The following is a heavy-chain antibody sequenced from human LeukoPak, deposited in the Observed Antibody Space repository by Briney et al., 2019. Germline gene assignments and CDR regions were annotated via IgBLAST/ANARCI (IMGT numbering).Heavy chain of an antibody. CDR1: GFTFSSHG. J-gene: IGHJ4*02. CDR3: ARVRSGSYHLRFDY. D-gene: IGHD1-26*01. Sequence: GGSLRLSCAASGFTFSSHGMSWVRQAPGKGLEWVSTISGSGDNTYYADSVKGRFTISRDSSNNTLYLQVHGLRPEDTAVYYCARVRSGSYHLRFDYWGQGTLVTVSS. V-gene: IGHV3-23*01. CDR2: ISGSGDNT.